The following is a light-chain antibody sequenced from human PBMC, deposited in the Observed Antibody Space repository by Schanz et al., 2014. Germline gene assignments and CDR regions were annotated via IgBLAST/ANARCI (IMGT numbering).Light chain of an antibody. CDR1: QSVSSY. J-gene: IGKJ5*01. CDR3: QQRSNWPLIT. V-gene: IGKV3-11*01. CDR2: GAS. Sequence: EIVLTQSPATLSLSPGERAILSCRASQSVSSYLAWYQQKPGQAPSLLIYGASNRATGIPARFSGSGSGTDFTLTISSLEPEDFAVYYCQQRSNWPLITFGQGTRLEI.